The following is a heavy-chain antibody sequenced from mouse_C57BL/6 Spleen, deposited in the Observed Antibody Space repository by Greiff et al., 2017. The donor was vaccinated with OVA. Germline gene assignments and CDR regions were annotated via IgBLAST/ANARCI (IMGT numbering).Heavy chain of an antibody. CDR1: GYTFTSYW. V-gene: IGHV1-69*01. Sequence: QVQLQQPGAELVMPGASVKLSCKASGYTFTSYWMHWVKQRPGQGLEWIGEIDPSDSYTKYNQKFKGKSTLTVDKSSSTAYMQLSSLTSEDSAVYYCARGISKGAMVYWGQGTSVTVSS. J-gene: IGHJ4*01. D-gene: IGHD2-5*01. CDR2: IDPSDSYT. CDR3: ARGISKGAMVY.